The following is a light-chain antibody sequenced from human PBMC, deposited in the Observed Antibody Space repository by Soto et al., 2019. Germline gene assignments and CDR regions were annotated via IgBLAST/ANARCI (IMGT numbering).Light chain of an antibody. CDR1: SSNIGTNS. CDR2: RNN. CDR3: AAWDDSVTGYV. Sequence: QFLLKNLRSPSGAPEQRGTISCSGSSSNIGTNSIYWYQQLPGTAPKLLIYRNNQRPSGVPDRFSGSKSGTSASLAISGLRSEHEADYYCAAWDDSVTGYVFGTGTKVTVL. V-gene: IGLV1-47*01. J-gene: IGLJ1*01.